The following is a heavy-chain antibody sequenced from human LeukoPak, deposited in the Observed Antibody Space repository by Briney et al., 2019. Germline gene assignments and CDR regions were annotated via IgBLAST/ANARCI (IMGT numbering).Heavy chain of an antibody. D-gene: IGHD4-23*01. CDR2: ISGSGGST. V-gene: IGHV3-23*01. CDR1: GFTFSSYA. Sequence: LPGGSLRLSCAASGFTFSSYAMSWVRQAPGKGLEWVSAISGSGGSTYYADSVKGRFTISRDNSKNTLYLQMNSLRAEDTAVYYCAKDTLRWGGKMDYWGQGTLVTVSS. CDR3: AKDTLRWGGKMDY. J-gene: IGHJ4*02.